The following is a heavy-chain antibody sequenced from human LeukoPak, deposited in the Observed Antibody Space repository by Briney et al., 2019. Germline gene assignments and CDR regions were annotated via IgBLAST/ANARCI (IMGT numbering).Heavy chain of an antibody. CDR3: ARMTLYGSGTVD. V-gene: IGHV3-64*02. CDR2: ISSNGGST. CDR1: GFTFSSYA. D-gene: IGHD3-10*01. J-gene: IGHJ4*02. Sequence: PGGSLRLSCAASGFTFSSYAMHWVRQAPGKGLEYVSGISSNGGSTYYAGSVKGRFTISRDNSKNTVNLQMGSLRIEDMAVYHCARMTLYGSGTVDWGQGILVTVSS.